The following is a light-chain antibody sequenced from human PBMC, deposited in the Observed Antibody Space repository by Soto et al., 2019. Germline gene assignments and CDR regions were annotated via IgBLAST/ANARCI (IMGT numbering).Light chain of an antibody. CDR3: AAWDDSLNGRGV. Sequence: QSVLTQPPSASGTPGQRVTISCSGSSSNIGTNTVNWYQQLPGTAPKLIIYSNNQRPSGVPDRFSGSKSGTSASLAISGLQSEDEDDYYCAAWDDSLNGRGVFGGGTQLTVL. CDR2: SNN. V-gene: IGLV1-44*01. CDR1: SSNIGTNT. J-gene: IGLJ2*01.